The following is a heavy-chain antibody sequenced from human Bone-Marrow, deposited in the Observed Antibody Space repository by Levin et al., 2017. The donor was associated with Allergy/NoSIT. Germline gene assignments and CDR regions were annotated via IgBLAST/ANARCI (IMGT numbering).Heavy chain of an antibody. Sequence: GGSLRLSCAASGFIFSSYSMNWVRQAPGQGLEWVSSISNSGNSIFYADSVKGRFTISRDNTKSSLYLQMNSLRAEDTAVYYCAIIRGGNYWGQGTLVTVSS. CDR1: GFIFSSYS. V-gene: IGHV3-21*01. D-gene: IGHD2/OR15-2a*01. CDR2: ISNSGNSI. J-gene: IGHJ4*02. CDR3: AIIRGGNY.